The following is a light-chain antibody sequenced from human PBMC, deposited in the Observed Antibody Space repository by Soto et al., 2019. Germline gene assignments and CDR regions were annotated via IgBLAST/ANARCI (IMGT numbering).Light chain of an antibody. CDR3: SSYAGREVV. CDR2: EVS. CDR1: SSDVGGYNY. V-gene: IGLV2-8*01. Sequence: QSALTQPPSASGSPGQSVTLSCTGTSSDVGGYNYVSWYQQHPGKAPKLMIYEVSKRPSGVPDRFSGSKSGNTASLTVSGLQAEDEADYYCSSYAGREVVFGGGTQLTVL. J-gene: IGLJ2*01.